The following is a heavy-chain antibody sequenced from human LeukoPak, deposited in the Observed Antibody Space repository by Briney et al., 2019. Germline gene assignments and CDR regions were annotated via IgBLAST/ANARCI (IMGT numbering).Heavy chain of an antibody. CDR3: AGRAQTTGWSFDY. CDR2: IHTSGST. V-gene: IGHV4-4*07. D-gene: IGHD6-19*01. CDR1: GGSITSYH. Sequence: SGTLSLTCLVSGGSITSYHWSWIRQPAGKGLEWIGQIHTSGSTNYNPSLKSRVALSIDTSKNQFSLELSSVTAADTSVYYCAGRAQTTGWSFDYWGQGALVTVSS. J-gene: IGHJ4*02.